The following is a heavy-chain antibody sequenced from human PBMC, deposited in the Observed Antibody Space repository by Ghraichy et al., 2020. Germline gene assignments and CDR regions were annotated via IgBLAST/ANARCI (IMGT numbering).Heavy chain of an antibody. V-gene: IGHV1-69*13. CDR2: IIPIFGTA. CDR3: ARDLPYSGSYFSFHAFDI. CDR1: GGTFSSYA. J-gene: IGHJ3*02. Sequence: SVKVSCKASGGTFSSYAISWVRQAPGQGLEWMGGIIPIFGTANYAQKFQGRVTITADESTSTAYMELSSLRSEDTAVYYCARDLPYSGSYFSFHAFDIWGQGTMVTVSS. D-gene: IGHD1-26*01.